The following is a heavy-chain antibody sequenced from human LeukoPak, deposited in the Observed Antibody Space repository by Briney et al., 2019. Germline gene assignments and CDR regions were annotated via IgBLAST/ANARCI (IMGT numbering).Heavy chain of an antibody. CDR1: GFTFSSYW. CDR2: IKQDGSEK. CDR3: ARCDSSCWNNCFYP. J-gene: IGHJ5*02. Sequence: GGSLRLSCAASGFTFSSYWMSWVRQAPGKGLEWVANIKQDGSEKYYVDSVKGRFTISRDNAKNSLYLQMNSLRAEDTAVCFCARCDSSCWNNCFYPWGPGNLVT. D-gene: IGHD6-13*01. V-gene: IGHV3-7*01.